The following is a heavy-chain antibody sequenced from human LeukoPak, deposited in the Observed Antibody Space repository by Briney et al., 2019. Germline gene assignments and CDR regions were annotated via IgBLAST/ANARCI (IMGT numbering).Heavy chain of an antibody. V-gene: IGHV4-59*01. D-gene: IGHD4-23*01. J-gene: IGHJ6*02. CDR3: ARGGGGGNFYYYYYGMDV. CDR1: GGSISSYY. CDR2: IYYSGST. Sequence: SETLSLTCTVSGGSISSYYCSWIRQPPGKGLEWLGYIYYSGSTNYNPSLKSRVTISVDTSKNQFSLKLSSVTAADTAVYYCARGGGGGNFYYYYYGMDVWGQGTTVTVSS.